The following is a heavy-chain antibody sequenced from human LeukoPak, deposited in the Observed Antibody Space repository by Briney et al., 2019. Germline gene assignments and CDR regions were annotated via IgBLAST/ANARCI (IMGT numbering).Heavy chain of an antibody. CDR3: ARDAPSGYCSSTSCYGDVFDI. J-gene: IGHJ3*02. D-gene: IGHD2-2*01. CDR2: INPNSGGT. V-gene: IGHV1-2*04. CDR1: GYTFTGYY. Sequence: ASVKGSCKASGYTFTGYYMHWVRQAPGQGLEWMGWINPNSGGTNYAQRFQGWVTMTRDTSISTAYMELSRLRSDDTAVYYRARDAPSGYCSSTSCYGDVFDIWGQGTMVTVSS.